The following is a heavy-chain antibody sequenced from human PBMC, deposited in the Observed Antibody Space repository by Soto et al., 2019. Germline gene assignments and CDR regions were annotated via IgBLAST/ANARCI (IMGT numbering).Heavy chain of an antibody. D-gene: IGHD3-9*01. V-gene: IGHV4-61*08. CDR3: ERHDYYHRTFDI. CDR1: GGSVGAGAYY. Sequence: SDTLSLTCRVSGGSVGAGAYYWSWIRQPPGKGLEWIGYTLYSGSPNYNPSLQSLQSRVTISVDTSRNQFSLRLTSVTAADTALYYCERHDYYHRTFDIWGQGTLVTVS. J-gene: IGHJ3*02. CDR2: TLYSGSP.